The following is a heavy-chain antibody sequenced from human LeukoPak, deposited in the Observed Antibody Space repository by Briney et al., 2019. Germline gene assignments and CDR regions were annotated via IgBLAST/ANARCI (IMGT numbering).Heavy chain of an antibody. CDR1: GGSISSYH. CDR2: IYNSGST. Sequence: SETLSLACTVSGGSISSYHWSWIRQPPGKGLEYIGYIYNSGSTNYKPSLKSRVAISIDTSKNQLSLKLSSVTTADTAVYYCARRGAARPGGSYSVDVWGQGTTVTVSS. CDR3: ARRGAARPGGSYSVDV. D-gene: IGHD6-6*01. V-gene: IGHV4-59*01. J-gene: IGHJ6*02.